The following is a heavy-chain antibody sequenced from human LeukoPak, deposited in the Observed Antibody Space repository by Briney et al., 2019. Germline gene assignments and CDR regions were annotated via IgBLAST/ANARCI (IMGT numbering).Heavy chain of an antibody. CDR2: IRYDGSNK. J-gene: IGHJ3*02. D-gene: IGHD6-19*01. CDR1: GFTFSSYG. CDR3: AKVMEGNLYSSGWYLTDHDAFDI. V-gene: IGHV3-30*02. Sequence: SGGSLRLSCAASGFTFSSYGMHWVRQAPGKGLEWVAFIRYDGSNKYYADSVKGRFTISRDNSKNTLYLQMNSLRAEDTAVYYCAKVMEGNLYSSGWYLTDHDAFDIWGQGTMVTVSS.